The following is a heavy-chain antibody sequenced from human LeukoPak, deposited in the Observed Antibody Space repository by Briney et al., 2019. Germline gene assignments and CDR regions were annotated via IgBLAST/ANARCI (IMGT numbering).Heavy chain of an antibody. Sequence: SVKVSCKASGGTFCSYAISWVRQAPGQGLEWMGGIIPIFGTANYAQKFKGRVTITADESTSTAYMELSSLRSEDTAVYYCARDQVPHSSSSFDYWGQGTLVTVSS. CDR2: IIPIFGTA. CDR1: GGTFCSYA. CDR3: ARDQVPHSSSSFDY. D-gene: IGHD6-13*01. J-gene: IGHJ4*02. V-gene: IGHV1-69*01.